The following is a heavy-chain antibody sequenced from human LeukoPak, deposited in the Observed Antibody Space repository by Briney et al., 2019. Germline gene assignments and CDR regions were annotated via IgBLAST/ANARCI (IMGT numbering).Heavy chain of an antibody. CDR2: IFGSGGSA. J-gene: IGHJ4*02. Sequence: GGSLRLSCAASGFTFNNYAMYWVRQAPGKGLEWVSGIFGSGGSAHYTDSVKGRFTISRDNSKNTVYLQLDSLRVEDTAVYYCGKTTVGYSSGRYPGWPVDYWGQGTLVTVSS. CDR1: GFTFNNYA. CDR3: GKTTVGYSSGRYPGWPVDY. D-gene: IGHD2-15*01. V-gene: IGHV3-23*01.